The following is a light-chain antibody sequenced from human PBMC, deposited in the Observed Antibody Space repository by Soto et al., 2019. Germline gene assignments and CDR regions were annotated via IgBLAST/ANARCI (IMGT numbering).Light chain of an antibody. CDR2: DIS. V-gene: IGKV3-15*01. J-gene: IGKJ4*01. CDR3: QQYLDWPLT. Sequence: EIVMTQSPGTLSVSPGERVTLSCRASQSVTTNFAWYQQKPGQTPRLLIYDISARASGIPGRFSGSGSGTDFTLTISSLQSEDSEVYYCQQYLDWPLTFGGGTKVEI. CDR1: QSVTTN.